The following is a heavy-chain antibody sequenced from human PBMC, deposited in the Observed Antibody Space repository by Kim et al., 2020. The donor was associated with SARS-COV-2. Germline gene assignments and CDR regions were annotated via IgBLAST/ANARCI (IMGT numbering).Heavy chain of an antibody. J-gene: IGHJ3*02. CDR1: GGSISSSSYY. D-gene: IGHD6-19*01. Sequence: SETLSLTCTVSGGSISSSSYYWGWIRQPPGKGLEWIGSIYYSGSTYYNPSLKSRVTISVDTSKNQFSLKLSSVTAADTAVYYCARLYSSGWYPPSHDAFDIWGQGTMVTVSS. CDR3: ARLYSSGWYPPSHDAFDI. CDR2: IYYSGST. V-gene: IGHV4-39*01.